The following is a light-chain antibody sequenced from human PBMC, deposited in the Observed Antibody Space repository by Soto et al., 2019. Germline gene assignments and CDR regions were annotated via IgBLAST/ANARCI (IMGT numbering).Light chain of an antibody. Sequence: DIQMAQSPSILSASVGDRVTITCRASQSVSSWLAWYQQKPGKAPKLLIYDASTLESGVPSRFIGSGSGTEFTLTISSLQPDDFATFYCPHYSTSSALPFCGGTRVEIK. J-gene: IGKJ4*01. CDR1: QSVSSW. CDR2: DAS. V-gene: IGKV1-5*01. CDR3: PHYSTSSALP.